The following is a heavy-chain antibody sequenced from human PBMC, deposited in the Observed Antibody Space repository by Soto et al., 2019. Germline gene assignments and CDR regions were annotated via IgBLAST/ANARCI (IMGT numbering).Heavy chain of an antibody. Sequence: PSETLSLTCTVSGGSINSYYWSWVRQPPGKGLEWIGYIHYIGSTNYSPSLKSRVTMSVDTSKNQFSLKLSSVTAADTAVYYCARRSDYGDFDYWGQGTLVTVSS. CDR3: ARRSDYGDFDY. CDR2: IHYIGST. D-gene: IGHD4-17*01. V-gene: IGHV4-59*08. J-gene: IGHJ4*02. CDR1: GGSINSYY.